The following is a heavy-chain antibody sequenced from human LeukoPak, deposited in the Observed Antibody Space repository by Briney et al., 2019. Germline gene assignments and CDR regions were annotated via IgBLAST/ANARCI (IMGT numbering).Heavy chain of an antibody. J-gene: IGHJ6*02. Sequence: ASVTVSRKPSLGTLSSYALIGLGQAPGQGLEWMGGFYPEDGETIYAQKFQGRVTMTEDTSTDTAYMELSSLRSEDTAVYYCRVGDLVGMDVWGQGTTVTVSS. CDR2: FYPEDGET. CDR1: LGTLSSYA. V-gene: IGHV1-24*01. D-gene: IGHD3-10*01. CDR3: RVGDLVGMDV.